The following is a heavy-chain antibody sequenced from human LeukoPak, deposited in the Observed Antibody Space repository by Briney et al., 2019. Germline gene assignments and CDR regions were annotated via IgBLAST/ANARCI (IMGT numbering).Heavy chain of an antibody. V-gene: IGHV4-61*02. CDR2: IYAPGSP. Sequence: SETLSLTCSVSGGSIRSGDFYWSWIRQTAGKGLEWLGRIYAPGSPSYTPSPKGRLSMSVDPSRNHFSLQLTSVTAADTAVYFCARAGYYDSSRNWFDTWGQGTLVTVSS. CDR1: GGSIRSGDFY. J-gene: IGHJ5*02. D-gene: IGHD3-22*01. CDR3: ARAGYYDSSRNWFDT.